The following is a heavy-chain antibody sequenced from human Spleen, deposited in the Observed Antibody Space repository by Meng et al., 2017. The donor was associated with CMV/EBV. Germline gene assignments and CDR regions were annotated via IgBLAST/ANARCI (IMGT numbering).Heavy chain of an antibody. CDR3: ARDLVGYDAFDI. D-gene: IGHD3-22*01. CDR2: INPDGGTT. CDR1: GYTFTDYY. V-gene: IGHV1-46*01. Sequence: ASVKVSCKASGYTFTDYYVHWVRQAPGQGLEWMGRINPDGGTTTYSQKFQGGVTLTSDTSTNTVYMELSRLRYEDTAVYYCARDLVGYDAFDIWGQGTMVTVSS. J-gene: IGHJ3*02.